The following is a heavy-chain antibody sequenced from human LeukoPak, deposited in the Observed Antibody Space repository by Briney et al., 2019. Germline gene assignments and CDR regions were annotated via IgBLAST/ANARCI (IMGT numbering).Heavy chain of an antibody. CDR2: IYHGGST. D-gene: IGHD3-22*01. CDR1: GCSISNDNW. J-gene: IGHJ3*02. V-gene: IGHV4-4*02. Sequence: SETLSLTCAVSGCSISNDNWWSWVRQPPGKVLEWIGEIYHGGSTNFNPSLKSRVTISVDTSKNQFSLKLSSVTAADTAVYYCARGPYYYDGSGAFDIWGQGTMVTVSS. CDR3: ARGPYYYDGSGAFDI.